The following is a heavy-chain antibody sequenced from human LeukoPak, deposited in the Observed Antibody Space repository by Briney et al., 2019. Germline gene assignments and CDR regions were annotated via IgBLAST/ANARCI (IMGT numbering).Heavy chain of an antibody. CDR3: ARGRYGVVTRGWFDP. V-gene: IGHV4-59*01. D-gene: IGHD3-3*01. CDR2: IYYSGTT. CDR1: GGSFSGYY. Sequence: PSETLSLTCAVYGGSFSGYYWSWIRQPPGKGLEWVGYIYYSGTTNYNPSLKSRVSITVDTNKKQLPQNLISVTTADTAAYYCARGRYGVVTRGWFDPWGQGNLVTVSS. J-gene: IGHJ5*02.